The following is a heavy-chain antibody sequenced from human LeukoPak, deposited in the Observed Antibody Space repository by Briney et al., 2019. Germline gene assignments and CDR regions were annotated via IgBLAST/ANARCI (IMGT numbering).Heavy chain of an antibody. CDR2: INAGNGNT. V-gene: IGHV1-3*03. CDR3: ARSTGGIKASFDP. D-gene: IGHD2-2*01. CDR1: GYTFTSYY. J-gene: IGHJ5*02. Sequence: ASVKVSCKASGYTFTSYYMHWVRQAPGQRLEWMGWINAGNGNTKYSQEFQGRVTITRDTSASTAYMELSSLRSEDMAVYYCARSTGGIKASFDPWGQGTLVTVSS.